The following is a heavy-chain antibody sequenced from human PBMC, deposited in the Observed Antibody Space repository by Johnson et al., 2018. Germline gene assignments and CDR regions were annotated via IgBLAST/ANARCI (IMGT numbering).Heavy chain of an antibody. CDR2: VIPIFGTP. V-gene: IGHV1-69*01. J-gene: IGHJ3*02. D-gene: IGHD3-16*01. Sequence: QVQLVESGTEEKKPGSSVKVSCKASGGTFSSYTLSWVRQAPGQGLEWMGGVIPIFGTPNYAQKFQGRVTISANESTSTAYMERSSMRSEDTAVNYRARFKGDDGFDIWGQGTMVTGFS. CDR1: GGTFSSYT. CDR3: ARFKGDDGFDI.